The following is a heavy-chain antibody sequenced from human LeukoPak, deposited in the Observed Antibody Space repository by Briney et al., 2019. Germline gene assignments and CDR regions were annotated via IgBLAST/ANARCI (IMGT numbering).Heavy chain of an antibody. CDR1: GGSISSYY. D-gene: IGHD6-13*01. V-gene: IGHV4-4*09. J-gene: IGHJ4*02. CDR2: IGASGST. Sequence: PSETLSLTCTVSGGSISSYYWSWIRQPPGKELEWIGYIGASGSTNYNPTLKSRVTMSADTSKRQFSLHGRSVAAADDGVFYCAAHYSSSYADDHRGQGTLVTVSS. CDR3: AAHYSSSYADDH.